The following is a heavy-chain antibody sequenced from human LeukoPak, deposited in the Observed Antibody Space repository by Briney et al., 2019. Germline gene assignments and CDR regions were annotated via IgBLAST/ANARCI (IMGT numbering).Heavy chain of an antibody. CDR1: GGSFSDYY. J-gene: IGHJ4*02. CDR3: ARHTTILGSWSF. D-gene: IGHD6-13*01. Sequence: SETLSLTCAVYGGSFSDYYWTWIRQPPGKGLEWIGHIYYRGSTNYNPSLKSRVTISVDTSRNQFSLELSSVTAADTAVYYCARHTTILGSWSFWGQGTLVTISS. V-gene: IGHV4-59*08. CDR2: IYYRGST.